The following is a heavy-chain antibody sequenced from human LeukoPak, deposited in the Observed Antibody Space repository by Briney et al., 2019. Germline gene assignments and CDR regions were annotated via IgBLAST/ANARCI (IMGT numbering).Heavy chain of an antibody. V-gene: IGHV3-30*02. CDR2: IRYDGSNK. Sequence: QPGGSLRLSCAASGFTFSSYAMSWVRQAPGKGLEWVAFIRYDGSNKYYADSVKGRFTISRDNSKNTLYLQMNSLRAEDTAVYYCAKWSRAIAARLNYYYYYMDVWGKGTMVTVSS. CDR1: GFTFSSYA. J-gene: IGHJ6*03. D-gene: IGHD6-6*01. CDR3: AKWSRAIAARLNYYYYYMDV.